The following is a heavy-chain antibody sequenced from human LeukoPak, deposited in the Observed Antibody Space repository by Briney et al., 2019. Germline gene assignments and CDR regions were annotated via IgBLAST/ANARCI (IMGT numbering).Heavy chain of an antibody. CDR3: SGDRPFPESGKWVRFDF. D-gene: IGHD3-10*01. V-gene: IGHV4-4*07. Sequence: PETLSLTCTVSGGSINSYYWSWIRQPAGEGLEWIGRIYTSGGTDSNPSLKSRVTMSVDTTTKQFSLEERTVSAADTPAYYCSGDRPFPESGKWVRFDFWGQGTLVTVSS. CDR1: GGSINSYY. CDR2: IYTSGGT. J-gene: IGHJ4*02.